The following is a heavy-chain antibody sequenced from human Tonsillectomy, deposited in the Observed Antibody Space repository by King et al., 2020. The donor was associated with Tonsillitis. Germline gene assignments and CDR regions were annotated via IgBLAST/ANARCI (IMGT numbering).Heavy chain of an antibody. CDR2: ILYNVIT. Sequence: QLQESGPGLVKPSQNLSLTCTVSGASISNGDYYWGWIRQHPGKGRVGIWDILYNVITYYDPYLQSRVTMSVDTSKNQFSLELSSVAAADSAVYYCASYAYTFWTSIGWGQGTLVTVSS. CDR3: ASYAYTFWTSIG. V-gene: IGHV4-31*03. D-gene: IGHD3/OR15-3a*01. CDR1: GASISNGDYY. J-gene: IGHJ4*02.